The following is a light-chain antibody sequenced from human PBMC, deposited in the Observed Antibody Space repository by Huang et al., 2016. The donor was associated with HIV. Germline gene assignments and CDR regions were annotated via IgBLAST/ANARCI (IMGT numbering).Light chain of an antibody. CDR2: GAS. V-gene: IGKV3-20*01. J-gene: IGKJ4*01. CDR1: ENVSSNF. CDR3: QQYGSSPLT. Sequence: EIGLMQSPGTVALSLGEGATISCRARENVSSNFLSWYQQKTGQAPRLLIYGASRRAAGIPDRVSGSGSGTDFTLTISRVEPEDFAMYHCQQYGSSPLTFGGGTKVE.